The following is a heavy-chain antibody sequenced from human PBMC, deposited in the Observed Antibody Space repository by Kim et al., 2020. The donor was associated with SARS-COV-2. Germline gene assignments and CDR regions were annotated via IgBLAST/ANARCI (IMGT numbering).Heavy chain of an antibody. D-gene: IGHD1-1*01. V-gene: IGHV4-39*01. CDR3: ARLEMTGIGGRDWLDP. CDR2: VYYSGST. J-gene: IGHJ5*02. CDR1: GGSISRSNSH. Sequence: SETLSLTCTVSGGSISRSNSHWGWIRQPPGKGLEWIGSVYYSGSTFYNPSLKSRVTISVDTSENQLSLKLTSVTAADTAVYYCARLEMTGIGGRDWLDP.